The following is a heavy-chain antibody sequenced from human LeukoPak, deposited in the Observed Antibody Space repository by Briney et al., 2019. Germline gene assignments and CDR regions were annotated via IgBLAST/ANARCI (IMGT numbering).Heavy chain of an antibody. D-gene: IGHD6-19*01. V-gene: IGHV4-38-2*01. J-gene: IGHJ4*02. Sequence: SDPLSLPCAVSGYPISIDYNWAWIRHSSGEGLDWIGCIYRSGNTYYNPSLMSRVTISVDTSKNQFSLKLSSVTAADTAIYYCARHPGDGWYLDYFDFWGQGTLATVSS. CDR1: GYPISIDYN. CDR2: IYRSGNT. CDR3: ARHPGDGWYLDYFDF.